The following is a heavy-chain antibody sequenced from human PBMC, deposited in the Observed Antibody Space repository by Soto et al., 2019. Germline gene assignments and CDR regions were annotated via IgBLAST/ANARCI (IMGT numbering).Heavy chain of an antibody. J-gene: IGHJ4*02. CDR2: ISGSGGST. V-gene: IGHV3-23*01. Sequence: GGSLRLSCAASGFTFSSYAMSWVRQAPGKGLEWVSAISGSGGSTYYADFVKGRFTISRDNSKNTLYLQMNSLRAEDTAVYYCAKPSDSSGYPKFPFDYWGQGTLVTVSS. D-gene: IGHD3-22*01. CDR3: AKPSDSSGYPKFPFDY. CDR1: GFTFSSYA.